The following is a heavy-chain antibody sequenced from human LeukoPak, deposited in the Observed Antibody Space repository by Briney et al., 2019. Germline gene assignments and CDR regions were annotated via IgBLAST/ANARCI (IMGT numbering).Heavy chain of an antibody. CDR1: GFIFSDFG. Sequence: GGSLRLSCVASGFIFSDFGMNWVRQVPGKGLESVAFISSRGTSTFYAESVKGRFTISRDTGKKSLDLQMTSLRVEDTAAYYCVRGTDCSATTCYPLSAFDYWGQGTLVTVSS. J-gene: IGHJ4*02. D-gene: IGHD2-2*01. CDR3: VRGTDCSATTCYPLSAFDY. CDR2: ISSRGTST. V-gene: IGHV3-21*04.